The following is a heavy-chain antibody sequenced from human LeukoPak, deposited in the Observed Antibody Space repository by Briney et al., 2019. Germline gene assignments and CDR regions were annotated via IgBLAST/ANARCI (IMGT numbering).Heavy chain of an antibody. V-gene: IGHV3-48*01. J-gene: IGHJ6*03. Sequence: GGSLRLSCAASGFTFRSYSMNWVRQAPGKGLEWVSYISSSSSTIYYADSVKGRFTISRDNAKNSLYLQMNSLRAEDTAVYYCARFGGNYYYYYYMDVWGKGTTVTVSS. CDR2: ISSSSSTI. CDR1: GFTFRSYS. CDR3: ARFGGNYYYYYYMDV. D-gene: IGHD3-10*01.